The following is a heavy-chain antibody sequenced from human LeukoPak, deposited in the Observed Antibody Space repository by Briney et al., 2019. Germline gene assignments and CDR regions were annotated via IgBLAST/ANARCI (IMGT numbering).Heavy chain of an antibody. J-gene: IGHJ4*02. V-gene: IGHV3-30*02. CDR1: GFTSSNLG. D-gene: IGHD1-26*01. Sequence: GGSMRLSCGAAGFTSSNLGMDWVRQAPGKGFEGVSFICYDGSDKYYADSVKGRFIISRSNSRITLLLQINILRVEDTALYWCANDRRGSLLRVCAFGFWGQGTLVTVSS. CDR2: ICYDGSDK. CDR3: ANDRRGSLLRVCAFGF.